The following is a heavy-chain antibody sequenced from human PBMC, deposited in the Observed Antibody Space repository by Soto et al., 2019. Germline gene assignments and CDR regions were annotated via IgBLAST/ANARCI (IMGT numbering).Heavy chain of an antibody. D-gene: IGHD3-16*01. J-gene: IGHJ5*02. CDR2: INHSGST. Sequence: QVQLQQWGAGLLKPSETLSLTCAVYGGSFSGYYWSWIRQPPGKGLEWIGEINHSGSTNYNPSLNSRDTISVDTSKNQFSLKLSSVTAADTAVYYCAREPGRPSNLRSWFDPWGQGTLVTVSS. V-gene: IGHV4-34*01. CDR3: AREPGRPSNLRSWFDP. CDR1: GGSFSGYY.